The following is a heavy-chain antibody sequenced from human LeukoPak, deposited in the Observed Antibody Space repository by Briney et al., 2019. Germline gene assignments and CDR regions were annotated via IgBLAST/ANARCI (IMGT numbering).Heavy chain of an antibody. J-gene: IGHJ4*02. V-gene: IGHV3-48*02. D-gene: IGHD6-13*01. CDR1: GFTFSSYS. Sequence: PGVSLRLSCAASGFTFSSYSMNWVRQAPGKGLEWVSYISSSSSTIYYADSVKGRFTISRDNAKNSLYQQMNSLRDEDTAVYYCARDIRRGSSWFGGDYWGQGTLVTVCS. CDR3: ARDIRRGSSWFGGDY. CDR2: ISSSSSTI.